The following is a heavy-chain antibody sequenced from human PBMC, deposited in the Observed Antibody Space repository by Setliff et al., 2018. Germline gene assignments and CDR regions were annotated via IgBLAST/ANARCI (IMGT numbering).Heavy chain of an antibody. D-gene: IGHD2-21*02. CDR2: IIPILGIA. V-gene: IGHV1-69*10. CDR3: ARAVAPRDNYYYMDV. CDR1: GYTFTGYY. J-gene: IGHJ6*03. Sequence: GASVKVSCKASGYTFTGYYIHWVRQAPGQGIEWMGGIIPILGIANYAQKFQGRVTITADKSTSTAYTELSSLRSEDTAVYYCARAVAPRDNYYYMDVWGKGTTVTVSS.